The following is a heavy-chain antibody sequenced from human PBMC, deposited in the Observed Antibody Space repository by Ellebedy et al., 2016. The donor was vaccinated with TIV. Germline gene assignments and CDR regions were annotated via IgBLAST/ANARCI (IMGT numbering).Heavy chain of an antibody. CDR2: ISPDGRGT. CDR1: EFTFSSYW. D-gene: IGHD6-13*01. Sequence: GESLKISCAASEFTFSSYWIHWVRQTPGKGLVWVSRISPDGRGTSYADSVKGRFVISRDSSTKTLFLQMNSLRAEDTAVYYCAKRHDGSWWGNYFDFWGQGTLVTVSS. J-gene: IGHJ4*02. V-gene: IGHV3-74*01. CDR3: AKRHDGSWWGNYFDF.